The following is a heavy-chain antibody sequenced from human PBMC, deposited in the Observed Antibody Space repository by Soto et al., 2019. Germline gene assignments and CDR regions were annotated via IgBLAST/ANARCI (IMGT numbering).Heavy chain of an antibody. CDR1: GYTFTSYY. J-gene: IGHJ3*02. CDR2: INPSGGST. Sequence: ASVNVSCEASGYTFTSYYIHCVRRSPGKGLQWMGIINPSGGSTFYAKKVQGRVTMTRDTSTRTVYMELSSLRSEETAVYYCVRGVVVDVNDAFDIWGQGTMVNVS. D-gene: IGHD2-15*01. CDR3: VRGVVVDVNDAFDI. V-gene: IGHV1-46*03.